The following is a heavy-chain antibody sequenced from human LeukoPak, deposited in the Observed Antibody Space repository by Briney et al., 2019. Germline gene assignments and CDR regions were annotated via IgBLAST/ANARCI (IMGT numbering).Heavy chain of an antibody. CDR1: GGSISSYY. Sequence: PSETLSLTCTVSGGSISSYYWSWIRQPPGKGLEWIGYIYYSGSTNYNPSLKSRVTISVDTSKNQFSLKLSSVTAADTAVYYCARVNGDITRKEYYLDYWGQGTLVTVSS. D-gene: IGHD4-17*01. CDR3: ARVNGDITRKEYYLDY. CDR2: IYYSGST. V-gene: IGHV4-59*01. J-gene: IGHJ4*02.